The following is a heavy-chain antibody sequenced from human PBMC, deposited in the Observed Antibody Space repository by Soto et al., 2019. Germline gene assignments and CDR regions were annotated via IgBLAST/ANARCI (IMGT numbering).Heavy chain of an antibody. CDR2: MNPNSNNT. V-gene: IGHV1-8*01. Sequence: QVQLVQSGAEVKTPGASVKVSCKASGYTFATYDINWVRQAPGQGLEWMGRMNPNSNNTGYAQKLQGRLTMTRDIALSIAHMELSSLRNEDTAVYYCARSDGYHFNWLDSWGQGTLVTVSA. CDR1: GYTFATYD. CDR3: ARSDGYHFNWLDS. D-gene: IGHD2-21*01. J-gene: IGHJ5*01.